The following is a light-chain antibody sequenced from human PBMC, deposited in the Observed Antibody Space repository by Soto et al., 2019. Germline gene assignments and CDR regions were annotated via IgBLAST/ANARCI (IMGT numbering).Light chain of an antibody. Sequence: DIEMTQFPSTLSVSVGDRVTITCGASQTISSWLDWYQKKKGKAPKLLIYKASTLKSGVPSRLRGSRSGPDFTITISSLQTEDFATYYCQQSYSTTPTFGHGTQVDIK. CDR1: QTISSW. J-gene: IGKJ1*01. CDR2: KAS. CDR3: QQSYSTTPT. V-gene: IGKV1-5*03.